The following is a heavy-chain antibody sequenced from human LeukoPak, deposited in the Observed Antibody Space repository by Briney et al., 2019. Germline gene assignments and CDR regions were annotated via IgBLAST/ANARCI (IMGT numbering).Heavy chain of an antibody. CDR3: ARKDGYGGNYFDY. CDR2: ISSSSSYI. J-gene: IGHJ4*02. V-gene: IGHV3-21*01. Sequence: PGGSLRLSCAASGFTFSSYSMNWVRQAPGKRLEWVSSISSSSSYIYYADSVKGRFTISRDNAKNSLYLQMNSLRAEDTAVYYCARKDGYGGNYFDYWGQGTLVTVSS. CDR1: GFTFSSYS. D-gene: IGHD5-24*01.